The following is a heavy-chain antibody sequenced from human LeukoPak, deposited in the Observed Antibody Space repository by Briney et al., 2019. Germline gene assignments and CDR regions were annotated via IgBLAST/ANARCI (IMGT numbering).Heavy chain of an antibody. CDR3: ARDPIGSRWPYYFDY. V-gene: IGHV1-3*01. Sequence: ASVKVSCKASGYTFTTYAMHWVREAPGQRLEWMGWINAGNGNTKYSQKFQARVTITRDTSATTAYMELSSLRSEDTAVYYCARDPIGSRWPYYFDYWGQGTLVTVSS. CDR1: GYTFTTYA. D-gene: IGHD6-13*01. CDR2: INAGNGNT. J-gene: IGHJ4*02.